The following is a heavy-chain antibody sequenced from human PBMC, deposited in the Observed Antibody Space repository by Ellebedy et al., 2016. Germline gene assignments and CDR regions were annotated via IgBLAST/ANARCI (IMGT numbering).Heavy chain of an antibody. D-gene: IGHD2-2*01. Sequence: ASVKVSCXASGGTFSSYAISWVRQAPGQGLEWMGWINPNSGGTNYAQKFQGRVTMTRDTSISTAYMELSRLRSDDTAVYYCARGGRCSSTSCLYYYYYYMDVWGKGTTVTVSS. CDR1: GGTFSSYA. J-gene: IGHJ6*03. V-gene: IGHV1-2*02. CDR2: INPNSGGT. CDR3: ARGGRCSSTSCLYYYYYYMDV.